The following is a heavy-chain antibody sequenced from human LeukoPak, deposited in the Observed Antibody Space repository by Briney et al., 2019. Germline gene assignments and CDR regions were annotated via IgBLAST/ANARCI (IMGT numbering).Heavy chain of an antibody. J-gene: IGHJ4*02. Sequence: SETLSLTCTVSGDSISSYYWSWIRRPPGKGLEWIGYIYYSRTINYNPSLKSRVIISIDTSKNQFSLKLSFVTAADTAVYYCARRHGGYDTYYFDYWGQGILVTVST. CDR3: ARRHGGYDTYYFDY. V-gene: IGHV4-59*08. CDR2: IYYSRTI. CDR1: GDSISSYY. D-gene: IGHD5-12*01.